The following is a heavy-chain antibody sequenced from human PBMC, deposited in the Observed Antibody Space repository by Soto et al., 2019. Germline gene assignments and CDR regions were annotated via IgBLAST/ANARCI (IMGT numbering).Heavy chain of an antibody. V-gene: IGHV1-8*01. CDR1: GYTFTSYD. CDR2: MNPNSGNT. J-gene: IGHJ6*02. CDR3: AREMTTVTTFSYYYGMDV. D-gene: IGHD4-17*01. Sequence: ASVKVSCKASGYTFTSYDINWVRQATGQGLEWMGWMNPNSGNTGYAQKFQGRVTMTRNTSISTAYMELSSLRSEDTAVYYCAREMTTVTTFSYYYGMDVWGQGTTVTVS.